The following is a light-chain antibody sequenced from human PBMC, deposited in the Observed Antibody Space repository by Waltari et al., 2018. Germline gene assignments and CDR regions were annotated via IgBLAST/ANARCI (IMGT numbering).Light chain of an antibody. Sequence: DIQMTQSPSSLSASLGERVTINCRASQGIKNYLAWFQQKPGKAPKPLIYFASNLQNGVPSRFSGTGSGTDFTLTISSLQADDFATYFCQQYDDYPFTFGQGTRLEIK. J-gene: IGKJ2*01. CDR1: QGIKNY. CDR3: QQYDDYPFT. V-gene: IGKV1-16*01. CDR2: FAS.